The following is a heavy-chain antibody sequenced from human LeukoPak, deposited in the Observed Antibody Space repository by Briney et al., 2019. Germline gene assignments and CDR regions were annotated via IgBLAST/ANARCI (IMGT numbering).Heavy chain of an antibody. CDR3: ASFPGSSWPGWFDP. Sequence: SETLSLTCSVSGGSVSSSTYYWGWIRQPPGKGLEWIGSVYYSGNTYFNPSLKSRVTISVDTSKNHFSLRLSSVTAADTAVYYCASFPGSSWPGWFDPWGQGTLVTVSS. J-gene: IGHJ5*02. CDR2: VYYSGNT. CDR1: GGSVSSSTYY. D-gene: IGHD6-13*01. V-gene: IGHV4-39*02.